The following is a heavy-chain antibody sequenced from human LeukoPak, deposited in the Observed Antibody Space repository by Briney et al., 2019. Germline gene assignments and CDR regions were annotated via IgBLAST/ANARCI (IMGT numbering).Heavy chain of an antibody. CDR1: GGSISSGDYY. CDR2: IYYSGST. CDR3: ARDAEIWGSYRLPL. D-gene: IGHD3-16*02. Sequence: SQTLSLTCTVSGGSISSGDYYWSWIRQPPGKGLEWIGYIYYSGSTYDNPSLKSRVTISVDTSKNQFSLKLSSVTAADTAVYYCARDAEIWGSYRLPLWGQGTLVTVSS. V-gene: IGHV4-30-4*01. J-gene: IGHJ4*02.